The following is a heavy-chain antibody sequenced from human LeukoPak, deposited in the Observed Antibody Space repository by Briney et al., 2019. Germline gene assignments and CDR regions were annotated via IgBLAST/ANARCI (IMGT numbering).Heavy chain of an antibody. V-gene: IGHV4-59*01. CDR3: ARVVVSGWRSTGLFDP. CDR1: GGSISSYY. Sequence: SETLSLTCTVSGGSISSYYWSWIRQPPGKGLEWIGYIYYSGSTNYNPSLKSRVTISVDTSKNQFSLKLSSVTAADTAVYYCARVVVSGWRSTGLFDPWGQGTLVTVSS. D-gene: IGHD6-19*01. J-gene: IGHJ5*02. CDR2: IYYSGST.